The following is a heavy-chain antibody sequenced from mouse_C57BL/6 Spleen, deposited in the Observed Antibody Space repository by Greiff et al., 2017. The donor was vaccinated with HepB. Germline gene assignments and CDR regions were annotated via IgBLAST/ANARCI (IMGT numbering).Heavy chain of an antibody. CDR3: ARSYYYGSSYPNY. CDR2: INPNNGGT. Sequence: VQLKQSGPELVKPGASVKMSCKASGYTFTDYNMHWVKQSHGKSLEWIGYINPNNGGTSYNQKFKGKATLTVNKSSSTAYMELRSLTSEDSAVYYCARSYYYGSSYPNYWGQGTTLTVSS. J-gene: IGHJ2*01. V-gene: IGHV1-22*01. CDR1: GYTFTDYN. D-gene: IGHD1-1*01.